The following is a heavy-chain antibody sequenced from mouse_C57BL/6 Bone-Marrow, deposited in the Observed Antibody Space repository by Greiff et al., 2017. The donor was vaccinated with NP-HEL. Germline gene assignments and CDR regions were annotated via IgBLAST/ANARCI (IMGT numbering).Heavy chain of an antibody. Sequence: QVQLKQSGAELARPGASVKLSCKASGYTFTSYGISWVKQRTGQGLEWIGEIYPRSGNTYYNEKFKGKATLTADKSSSTAYMELRSLTSEDSAVYFGARFWTWFAYWGQGTLVTVSA. CDR3: ARFWTWFAY. CDR1: GYTFTSYG. CDR2: IYPRSGNT. V-gene: IGHV1-81*01. J-gene: IGHJ3*01.